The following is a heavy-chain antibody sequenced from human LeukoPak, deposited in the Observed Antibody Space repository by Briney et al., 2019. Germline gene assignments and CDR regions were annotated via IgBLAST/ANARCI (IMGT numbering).Heavy chain of an antibody. CDR1: GFTFSSYG. CDR2: ISYDGRNK. J-gene: IGHJ4*02. CDR3: AKDRGYSHGFDY. V-gene: IGHV3-30*18. D-gene: IGHD5-18*01. Sequence: GGSLRLSCAASGFTFSSYGMHWVRQAPGKGLGWVAAISYDGRNKEYVDSVKGRFTISRDNSKNTAYLQMNSLRAEDTAVYNCAKDRGYSHGFDYWGQGTLVTVSS.